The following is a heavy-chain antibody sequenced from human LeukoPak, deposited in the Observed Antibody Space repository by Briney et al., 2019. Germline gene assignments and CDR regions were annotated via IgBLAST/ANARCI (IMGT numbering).Heavy chain of an antibody. V-gene: IGHV3-33*06. D-gene: IGHD6-13*01. CDR2: IWYDGSNK. CDR3: AKPIAAAGTDYCYMDV. CDR1: GFTFSSYG. J-gene: IGHJ6*03. Sequence: PGRSLRLSCAASGFTFSSYGMHWVRQAPGKGLEWVAVIWYDGSNKYYADSVKGRFTISRDNSKNTLYLQMNSLRAEDTAVYYCAKPIAAAGTDYCYMDVWGKGTTVTVSS.